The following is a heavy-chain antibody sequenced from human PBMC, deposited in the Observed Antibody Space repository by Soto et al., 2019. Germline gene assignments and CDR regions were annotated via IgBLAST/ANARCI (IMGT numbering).Heavy chain of an antibody. J-gene: IGHJ4*02. V-gene: IGHV3-30*18. CDR1: GFTFSSYG. D-gene: IGHD2-15*01. Sequence: QVQLVESGGGVVQPGRSLRLSCAASGFTFSSYGMHWVRQAPGKGLEWVAVISYDGRNKYYADSVKGRFTISRDNSKNTLYLQMHGRGAGDTAVYYCAKARDIVVVVAPLDYWGQGTLVTVSS. CDR3: AKARDIVVVVAPLDY. CDR2: ISYDGRNK.